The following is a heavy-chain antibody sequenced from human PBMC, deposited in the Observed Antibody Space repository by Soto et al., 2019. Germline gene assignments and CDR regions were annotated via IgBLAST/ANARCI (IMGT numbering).Heavy chain of an antibody. J-gene: IGHJ2*01. CDR2: IYYSGST. CDR3: ARFNWYFDL. Sequence: SETLSLTCTVSGDCVKIYYCSWIRQPPGKGLEWIGYIYYSGSTNYNPSLKSRVTISVDTSKNQFSLKLSSVTAADTAVYYCARFNWYFDLWGRGTLVTVSS. CDR1: GDCVKIYY. V-gene: IGHV4-59*08.